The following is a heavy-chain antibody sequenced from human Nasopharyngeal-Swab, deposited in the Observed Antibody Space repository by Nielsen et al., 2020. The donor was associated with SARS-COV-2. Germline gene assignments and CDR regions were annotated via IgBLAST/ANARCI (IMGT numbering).Heavy chain of an antibody. J-gene: IGHJ4*02. CDR3: AREGGSYYFDY. CDR1: GFTFSNYW. V-gene: IGHV3-74*03. D-gene: IGHD1-26*01. Sequence: GESLKISCAASGFTFSNYWMHWVRQAPGKGLVWVSRVSPDGTSTTYADSVKGRFTISRDNSKNTLYLQMNSLRAEDTAVYYCAREGGSYYFDYWGQGTLVTVSS. CDR2: VSPDGTST.